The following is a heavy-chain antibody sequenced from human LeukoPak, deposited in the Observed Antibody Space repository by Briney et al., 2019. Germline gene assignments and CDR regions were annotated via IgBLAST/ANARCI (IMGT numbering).Heavy chain of an antibody. Sequence: GGSLRLSCAASGFTFSSYAMHWVRQAPGKGLEWVAVISYDGSNKYYAEYVKRRFTISRDNSKNTLYLQMNSLRAEDTAVYCCARDYYGSGSYPYYYCGMDVWGQGTTVTVS. D-gene: IGHD3-10*01. J-gene: IGHJ6*02. CDR3: ARDYYGSGSYPYYYCGMDV. V-gene: IGHV3-30*04. CDR2: ISYDGSNK. CDR1: GFTFSSYA.